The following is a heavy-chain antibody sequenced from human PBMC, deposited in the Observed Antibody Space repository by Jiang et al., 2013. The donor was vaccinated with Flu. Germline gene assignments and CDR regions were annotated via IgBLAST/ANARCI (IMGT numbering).Heavy chain of an antibody. D-gene: IGHD3-16*01. CDR3: AKDLSEVSIWGHSVRSGMDV. V-gene: IGHV3-30*18. CDR1: GFTFRNYA. CDR2: VSYAATKK. J-gene: IGHJ6*02. Sequence: VQLVESGGGVVQPGRSLRLSCAGSGFTFRNYAIHWVRQAPGKGLEWVAVVSYAATKKYYVDSVKGRFTLSRDDAKNTVYLQMNSLRVEDTAIYYCAKDLSEVSIWGHSVRSGMDVWGQGTAVIVSS.